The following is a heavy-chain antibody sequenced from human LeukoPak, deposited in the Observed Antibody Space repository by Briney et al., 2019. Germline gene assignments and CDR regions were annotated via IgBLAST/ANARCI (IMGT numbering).Heavy chain of an antibody. CDR2: ISGSGGST. Sequence: GGSLRLSCAASGFTFSNFAMSWVRQAPGKGLERVSGISGSGGSTYYADSVKGRFTISRDNSKNTLYLQMNSLRAEDTAVYYCAKFTDCYGSGSFDYWGQGTLVTVSS. D-gene: IGHD3-10*01. CDR3: AKFTDCYGSGSFDY. J-gene: IGHJ4*02. V-gene: IGHV3-23*01. CDR1: GFTFSNFA.